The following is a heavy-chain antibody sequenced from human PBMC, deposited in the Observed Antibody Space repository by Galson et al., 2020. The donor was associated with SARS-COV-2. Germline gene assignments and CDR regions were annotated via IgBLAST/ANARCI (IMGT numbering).Heavy chain of an antibody. D-gene: IGHD1-26*01. V-gene: IGHV3-11*05. CDR1: GFTFSDYY. CDR2: ISSSSSYT. J-gene: IGHJ3*02. Sequence: GGYLRLSCAASGFTFSDYYMSWIRQAPGKGLECVSYISSSSSYTNYADSVKGRFTISRDNAKNSLYLQMNSLRAEDTAVYYCARDSFISGSYIVHAFDIWGQGTMVTVSS. CDR3: ARDSFISGSYIVHAFDI.